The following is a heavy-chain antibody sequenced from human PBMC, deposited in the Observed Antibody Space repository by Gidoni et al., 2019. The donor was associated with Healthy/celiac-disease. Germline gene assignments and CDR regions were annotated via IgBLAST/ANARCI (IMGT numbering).Heavy chain of an antibody. CDR2: FDPEDGET. CDR3: ATTLARDTIFGVVIMFDY. D-gene: IGHD3-3*01. CDR1: GYTLTELS. V-gene: IGHV1-24*01. J-gene: IGHJ4*02. Sequence: QVQLVQSGAAVKKPGASANVSCKVSGYTLTELSMHWVRQAPGKGLEWMGGFDPEDGETIYAQKFQGRVTMTEDTSTDTAYMELSSLRSEDTAVYYCATTLARDTIFGVVIMFDYWGQGTLVTVSS.